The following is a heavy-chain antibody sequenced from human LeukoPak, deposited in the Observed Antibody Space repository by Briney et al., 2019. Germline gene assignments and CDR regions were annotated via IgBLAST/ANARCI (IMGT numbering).Heavy chain of an antibody. CDR3: ASDRAWENYSGSGSYYDFDY. D-gene: IGHD3-10*01. V-gene: IGHV3-74*01. Sequence: SGGSLRLSCAASGFTFSSYWMHWVRQAPGKGLGWVACINSDGSSTSYADSVKVRFTISRDNAKNTLYRQMKSLRAEETAVYYCASDRAWENYSGSGSYYDFDYWGQGTLVTVSS. CDR2: INSDGSST. CDR1: GFTFSSYW. J-gene: IGHJ4*02.